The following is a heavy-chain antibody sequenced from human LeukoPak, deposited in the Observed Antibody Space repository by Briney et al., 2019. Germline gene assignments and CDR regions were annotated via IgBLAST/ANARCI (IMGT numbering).Heavy chain of an antibody. CDR3: AKGAYIDYYDSGLYLYYFDY. D-gene: IGHD3-22*01. CDR1: GFTFSSYA. J-gene: IGHJ4*02. CDR2: ISGSGGST. Sequence: QPGGSPRLSCAASGFTFSSYAMSWVRQAPGKGLEWVSAISGSGGSTYYADSVKGRFTISRDNSKNTLYLQMNSLRAEDTAVYYCAKGAYIDYYDSGLYLYYFDYWGQGTLVTVSS. V-gene: IGHV3-23*01.